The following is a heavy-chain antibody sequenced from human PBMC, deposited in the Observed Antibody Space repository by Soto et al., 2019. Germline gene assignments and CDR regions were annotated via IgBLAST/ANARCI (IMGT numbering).Heavy chain of an antibody. CDR1: GFTFSTYA. CDR2: IGGSETDT. J-gene: IGHJ3*02. CDR3: VKDRMSYNSVWYPFDI. D-gene: IGHD1-26*01. Sequence: EVQLLDSGGGLVQPGGTLRLSCAASGFTFSTYAMSWVRQGPGKGREWVSGIGGSETDTHYADSVKGRFTISRDNSKSTLLLQITSLGADDTAVYYCVKDRMSYNSVWYPFDIWGQGTMVIVSS. V-gene: IGHV3-23*01.